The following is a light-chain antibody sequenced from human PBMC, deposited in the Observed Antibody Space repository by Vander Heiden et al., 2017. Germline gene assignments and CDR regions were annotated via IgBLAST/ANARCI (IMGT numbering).Light chain of an antibody. Sequence: SSELTQDPAVSVALGQTVRITCQGDSRRSYYASWYQEKPGQVPVRVIDGKNNRPSGIPDRFSGSSSGTTDSFTITGAQAEDEADDDCNSQDSRGNHLVVGGGTKLTVL. CDR2: GKN. CDR1: SRRSYY. CDR3: NSQDSRGNHLV. V-gene: IGLV3-19*01. J-gene: IGLJ2*01.